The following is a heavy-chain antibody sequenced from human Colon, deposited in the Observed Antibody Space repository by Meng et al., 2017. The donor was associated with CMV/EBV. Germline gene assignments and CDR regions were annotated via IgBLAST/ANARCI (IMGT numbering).Heavy chain of an antibody. Sequence: GESLKISCTASRFTFSSYAMSWVRQAPGKGLEWVSSISTSGTNIYYADSVKGRFTVSRDDARDSLYLQLNSLRAEDTALYYCARDKGFLGGTFDYWGQGTVVTVSS. V-gene: IGHV3-21*06. CDR1: RFTFSSYA. J-gene: IGHJ4*02. CDR3: ARDKGFLGGTFDY. D-gene: IGHD3-10*01. CDR2: ISTSGTNI.